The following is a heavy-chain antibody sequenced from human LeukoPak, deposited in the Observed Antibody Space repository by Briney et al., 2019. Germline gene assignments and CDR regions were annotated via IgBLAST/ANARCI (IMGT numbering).Heavy chain of an antibody. CDR2: IYTSGST. V-gene: IGHV4-4*09. J-gene: IGHJ6*03. D-gene: IGHD3-22*01. CDR1: GGSISSYY. CDR3: ARTVVIDYYYYMDV. Sequence: SETLSLTCTVSGGSISSYYWSWIRQPPGKGLEWIGCIYTSGSTNYNPSLKSRVTISVDTSKNQFSLKLSSVTAADTAVYYCARTVVIDYYYYMDVWGKGTTVTVSS.